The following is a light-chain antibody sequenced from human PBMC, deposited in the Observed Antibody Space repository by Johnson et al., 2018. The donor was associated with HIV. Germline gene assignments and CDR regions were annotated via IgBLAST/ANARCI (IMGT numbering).Light chain of an antibody. CDR3: GTCDSSLISTV. CDR1: SSNIGNNY. J-gene: IGLJ1*01. V-gene: IGLV1-51*01. Sequence: QSVLTQPPSVSAAPGQKVTISCSGSSSNIGNNYVSWYQQLPGTAPKLLIYDNNKRPSGIPDRFSGSKSGTSATLSITGLQTGDEADYYCGTCDSSLISTVFGPGTKVTVL. CDR2: DNN.